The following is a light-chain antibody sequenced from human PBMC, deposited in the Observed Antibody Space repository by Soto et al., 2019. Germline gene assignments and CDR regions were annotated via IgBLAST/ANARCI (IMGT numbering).Light chain of an antibody. V-gene: IGLV1-40*01. Sequence: QTVVTQPPSVSGAPGQRVTISCTGSSSNIGAGYDVHWYQQLPGTAPKLLIYGNSNRPSGVPDRFSGSKSGTSASLAITGLQAEDEADYYCQSYDSSLWRVFGGGTKVIVL. CDR2: GNS. J-gene: IGLJ2*01. CDR3: QSYDSSLWRV. CDR1: SSNIGAGYD.